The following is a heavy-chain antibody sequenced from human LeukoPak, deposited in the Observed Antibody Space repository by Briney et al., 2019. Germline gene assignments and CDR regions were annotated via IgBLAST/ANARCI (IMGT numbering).Heavy chain of an antibody. J-gene: IGHJ4*02. Sequence: PGGSLRLSCAASGFTFSSYAMSWVRQAPGKGLEWVSAISGSGGSTYCADSVKGRFTISRDNSKNTLYLQMNSLRAEGTAVYYCAKDGYSSGWSYYFDYWGQGTLVTVSS. D-gene: IGHD6-19*01. CDR1: GFTFSSYA. V-gene: IGHV3-23*01. CDR2: ISGSGGST. CDR3: AKDGYSSGWSYYFDY.